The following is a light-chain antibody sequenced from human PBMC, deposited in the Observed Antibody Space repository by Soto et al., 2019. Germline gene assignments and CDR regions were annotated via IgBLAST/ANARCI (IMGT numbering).Light chain of an antibody. CDR3: SSYNSRSTGV. V-gene: IGLV2-14*01. J-gene: IGLJ1*01. CDR1: SSDVGGYNY. Sequence: QSALTQPASVSGSPGQSITISCTGTSSDVGGYNYVSWYQQHPGKAPKLMIYEVSNRPSGVSNRFSGSKSGNTASLTISALQDEDEADYSCSSYNSRSTGVFGTGTKVTVL. CDR2: EVS.